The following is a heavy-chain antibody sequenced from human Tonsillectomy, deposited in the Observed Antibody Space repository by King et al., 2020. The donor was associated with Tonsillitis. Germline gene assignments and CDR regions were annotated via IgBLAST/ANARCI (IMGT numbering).Heavy chain of an antibody. CDR1: GFTFSSYA. CDR2: ISGSGGST. CDR3: AKSHPTNYIAAAGIFDY. V-gene: IGHV3-23*04. J-gene: IGHJ4*02. D-gene: IGHD6-13*01. Sequence: VQLVESGGGLVQPGGSLRLSCAASGFTFSSYAMSWVRQAPGKGLEWVSAISGSGGSTYYADSVKGRFTISRDNSKNKLYLQMNSLRAEDTAVYYCAKSHPTNYIAAAGIFDYWGQGTLVTVSS.